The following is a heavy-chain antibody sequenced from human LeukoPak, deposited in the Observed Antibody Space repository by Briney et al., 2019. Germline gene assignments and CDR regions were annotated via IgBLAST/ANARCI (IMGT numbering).Heavy chain of an antibody. Sequence: SETLSLTCSVSGYSISSTYYWGWIRQTPGKGLEWIGTIYHVGSPYYSPSLKSRVTISLYTAENQFSLRLDSVTDADTAVYYCARGPDYRHVYYYYYMDVWGKGTTVTISS. CDR2: IYHVGSP. D-gene: IGHD5-12*01. J-gene: IGHJ6*03. CDR3: ARGPDYRHVYYYYYMDV. CDR1: GYSISSTYY. V-gene: IGHV4-38-2*02.